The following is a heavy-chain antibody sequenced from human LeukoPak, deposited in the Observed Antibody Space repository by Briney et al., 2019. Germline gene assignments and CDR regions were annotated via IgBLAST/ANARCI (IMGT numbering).Heavy chain of an antibody. CDR1: GFTFSSYS. J-gene: IGHJ4*02. V-gene: IGHV3-21*01. D-gene: IGHD3-3*01. Sequence: GGSLRLSCVASGFTFSSYSMNWVRQAPGKGLEWVSSISSSSSYIYYADSVKGRFTISRDNAKNSLYLQMNSLRAEDTAVYYCARDYCDFWSGYYLFDYWGQGTLVTVSS. CDR2: ISSSSSYI. CDR3: ARDYCDFWSGYYLFDY.